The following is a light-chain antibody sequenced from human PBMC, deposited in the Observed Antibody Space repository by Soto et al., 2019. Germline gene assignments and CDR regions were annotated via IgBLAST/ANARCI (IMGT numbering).Light chain of an antibody. V-gene: IGLV2-14*01. CDR3: SSYTSSKSWI. Sequence: QSVLTQPASVSGSPGQSITISCTGTSSDVGTYNYVSWYQQHPGEAPILIIYDVSNRPSGVSIRFSGSKSGNTASLTISGLQAEDEADYYCSSYTSSKSWIFGGGTKLTVL. CDR2: DVS. CDR1: SSDVGTYNY. J-gene: IGLJ3*02.